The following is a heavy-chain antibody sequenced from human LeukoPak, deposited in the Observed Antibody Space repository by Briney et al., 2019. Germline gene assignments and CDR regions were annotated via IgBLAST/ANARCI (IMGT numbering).Heavy chain of an antibody. CDR3: ARRGTSGYYYYYYMDV. CDR1: GGSISSGSYY. J-gene: IGHJ6*03. V-gene: IGHV4-61*02. CDR2: IYTSGST. D-gene: IGHD2-2*01. Sequence: SETLSLTCTVSGGSISSGSYYWSWIRQPAGKGLEWIGRIYTSGSTNYNPSLKSRVTISVDTSKNQFSLKLSSVTAADTAVYYCARRGTSGYYYYYYMDVWGKGTTVTVSS.